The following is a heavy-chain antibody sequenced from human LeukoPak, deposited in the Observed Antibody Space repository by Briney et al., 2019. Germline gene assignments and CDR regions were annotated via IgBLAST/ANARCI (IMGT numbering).Heavy chain of an antibody. V-gene: IGHV1-2*02. Sequence: ASVKVSCKASGYTFTDYFLHWVRQAPGQGLEWMGWINPKKGDTNYAQKLQGRVTVTWDTSTTTAYMELNRLTSDDTAVYYCARGYEYGWFDPWGQGTLVTVSS. J-gene: IGHJ5*02. CDR2: INPKKGDT. CDR1: GYTFTDYF. CDR3: ARGYEYGWFDP. D-gene: IGHD3-16*01.